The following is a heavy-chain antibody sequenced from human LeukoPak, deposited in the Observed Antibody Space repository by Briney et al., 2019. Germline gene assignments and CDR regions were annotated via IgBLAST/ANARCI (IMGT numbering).Heavy chain of an antibody. J-gene: IGHJ4*02. Sequence: SETLSLTCAVYGGSFSGYYWSWIRQPPGKGLEWIGEINHSGSTNYNPSLKSRVTISVDTSKNQFSLKLSSVTAADTAVYYCTRHVRDSGRGGNYFGYWGQGTLVTVSS. CDR3: TRHVRDSGRGGNYFGY. D-gene: IGHD1-26*01. CDR2: INHSGST. CDR1: GGSFSGYY. V-gene: IGHV4-34*01.